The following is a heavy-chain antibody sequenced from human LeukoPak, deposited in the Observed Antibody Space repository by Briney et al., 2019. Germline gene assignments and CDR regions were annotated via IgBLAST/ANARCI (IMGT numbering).Heavy chain of an antibody. J-gene: IGHJ6*02. V-gene: IGHV1-46*01. CDR2: INPSGGST. CDR3: ARPGAEHPYGMDV. CDR1: GYTFTSYY. Sequence: ASVKVSCTASGYTFTSYYMHWVRQAPGQGLEWMGIINPSGGSTSYAQKFQGRVTMTRDTSTSTVYMELSSLRSEDTAVYYCARPGAEHPYGMDVWGQGTTVTVSS.